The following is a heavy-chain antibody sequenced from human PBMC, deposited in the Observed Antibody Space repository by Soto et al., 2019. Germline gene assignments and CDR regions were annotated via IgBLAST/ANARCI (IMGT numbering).Heavy chain of an antibody. CDR3: AKEGYRSSSYFDY. CDR2: ISYDGSNK. D-gene: IGHD6-6*01. Sequence: GGSLRLSCAASGFTFSSYGMHWVRQAPGKGLEWVAVISYDGSNKYYADSVKGRFTISRDNSKNTLYLQMNSLRAEDTAVYYCAKEGYRSSSYFDYWGQGTLVTVSS. CDR1: GFTFSSYG. V-gene: IGHV3-30*18. J-gene: IGHJ4*02.